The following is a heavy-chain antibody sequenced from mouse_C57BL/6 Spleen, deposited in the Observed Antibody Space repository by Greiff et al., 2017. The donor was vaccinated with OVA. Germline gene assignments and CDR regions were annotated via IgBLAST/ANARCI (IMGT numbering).Heavy chain of an antibody. D-gene: IGHD4-1*02. CDR2: IDPSDSYT. J-gene: IGHJ2*01. CDR1: GYTFTSYW. Sequence: QVQLQQPGAELVMPGASVKLSCKASGYTFTSYWMHWVKQRPGQGLEWIGEIDPSDSYTNYNQKFKGKSTLTVDKSSSTAYMQLSSLTSEDSAVYYCAREIQSTGTRGLFDYWGQGTTLTVSS. V-gene: IGHV1-69*01. CDR3: AREIQSTGTRGLFDY.